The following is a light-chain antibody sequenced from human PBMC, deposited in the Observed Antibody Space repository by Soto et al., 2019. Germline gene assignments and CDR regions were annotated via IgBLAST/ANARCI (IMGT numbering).Light chain of an antibody. V-gene: IGKV1-9*01. Sequence: DIPLTQSPSFLSASVGDRVTITCRASQDISSYLAWYQQKPGKAPKVLIYAASTLQGGVPSRLSGSRSGTEFTLTISSLQPEDFATYYCQQLNSYPYTFGQGTKLEIK. J-gene: IGKJ2*01. CDR2: AAS. CDR3: QQLNSYPYT. CDR1: QDISSY.